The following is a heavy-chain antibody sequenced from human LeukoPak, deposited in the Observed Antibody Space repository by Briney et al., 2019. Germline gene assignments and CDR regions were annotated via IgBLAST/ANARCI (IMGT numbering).Heavy chain of an antibody. J-gene: IGHJ4*02. V-gene: IGHV3-21*01. CDR2: ISSSSSYI. Sequence: EGSLRLSCAASGFTFSSYSMNWVRQAPGKGLEWVSSISSSSSYIYYADSVKGRFTISRDNAKNSLYLQMNSLRAEDTAVYYCAREVYGDYPYLSLEYYFDYWGQGTLVTVSS. D-gene: IGHD4-17*01. CDR3: AREVYGDYPYLSLEYYFDY. CDR1: GFTFSSYS.